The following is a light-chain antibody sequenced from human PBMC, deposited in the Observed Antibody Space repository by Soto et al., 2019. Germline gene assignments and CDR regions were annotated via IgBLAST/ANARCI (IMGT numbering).Light chain of an antibody. Sequence: EVVLTQSPATLSLSPGERATLSCRASQSVSDYLAWDQQRPGQATRLLIYDATNRATGIPARFSGSGSGTDFTLTISSLEPEDFAVYYCQQRSNWPPGTFGGGTKVDIK. V-gene: IGKV3-11*01. CDR3: QQRSNWPPGT. J-gene: IGKJ4*01. CDR2: DAT. CDR1: QSVSDY.